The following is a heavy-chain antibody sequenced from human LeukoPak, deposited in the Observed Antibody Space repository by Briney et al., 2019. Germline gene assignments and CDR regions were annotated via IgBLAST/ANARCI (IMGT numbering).Heavy chain of an antibody. CDR3: ARGVVVPAAIGWFDP. CDR2: MNPNSGNT. Sequence: ASVKVSXKASGYTFTSYDINWVRQATGQGLEWMGWMNPNSGNTGYAQKFQGRVTMTTDTSTSTAYMELRSLRSDDTAVYYCARGVVVPAAIGWFDPWGQGTLVTVSS. J-gene: IGHJ5*02. V-gene: IGHV1-8*01. D-gene: IGHD2-2*02. CDR1: GYTFTSYD.